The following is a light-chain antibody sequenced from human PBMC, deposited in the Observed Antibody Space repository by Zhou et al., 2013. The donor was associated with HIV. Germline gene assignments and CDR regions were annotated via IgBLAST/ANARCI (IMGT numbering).Light chain of an antibody. CDR1: RGMNNY. CDR2: ATS. Sequence: EIQLTQSPSFLSTSVGDRVTITCRASRGMNNYLAWYQQKPGKAPTLLIHATSTLQKGVPSRFSGSGSGTHFTLTISSLQPEDFATYYCQQLDSYPYTFGQGTKLEIK. J-gene: IGKJ2*01. CDR3: QQLDSYPYT. V-gene: IGKV1-9*01.